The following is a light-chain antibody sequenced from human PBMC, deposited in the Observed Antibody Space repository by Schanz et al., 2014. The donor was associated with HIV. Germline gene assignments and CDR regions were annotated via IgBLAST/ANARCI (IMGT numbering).Light chain of an antibody. CDR2: GTS. J-gene: IGKJ2*01. V-gene: IGKV3-20*01. CDR1: QSVSSSY. Sequence: EIVLTQSPGTLSLSPGERATLSCRASQSVSSSYLAWYQQKPGQAPRLLIYGTSSRATGIPDRFSGSGSGTDFTLTISRLEPEDFATYYCQQSYTSRFTFGQGTRVEIK. CDR3: QQSYTSRFT.